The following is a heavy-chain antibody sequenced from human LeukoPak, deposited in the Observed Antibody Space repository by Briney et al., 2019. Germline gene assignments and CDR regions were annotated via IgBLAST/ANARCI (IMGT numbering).Heavy chain of an antibody. CDR1: GYTFTSYG. D-gene: IGHD3-22*01. CDR3: ARDRLYYYDSSFDY. J-gene: IGHJ4*02. V-gene: IGHV1-18*01. Sequence: ASVKVSCKASGYTFTSYGISWVRQAPGQGLEWMGWISAYNGNTNYAQKLRGRVTMTTDTSTSTAYMELRSLRSDDTAVYYCARDRLYYYDSSFDYWGQGTLVTVSS. CDR2: ISAYNGNT.